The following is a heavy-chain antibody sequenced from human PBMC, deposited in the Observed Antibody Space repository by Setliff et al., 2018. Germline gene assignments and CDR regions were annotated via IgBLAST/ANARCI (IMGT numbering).Heavy chain of an antibody. CDR3: ARDTRDKYDRSGHYLSFDS. CDR2: IIPVFRTA. V-gene: IGHV1-69*15. Sequence: VKVSCKASGGTFRSDGFNWVRQAPGQGLEWMGRIIPVFRTANYAQKFQGRVTISADESTNTAYMELNSLRSEDTAVYYCARDTRDKYDRSGHYLSFDSWGQGTLVTVSS. CDR1: GGTFRSDG. J-gene: IGHJ4*02. D-gene: IGHD3-22*01.